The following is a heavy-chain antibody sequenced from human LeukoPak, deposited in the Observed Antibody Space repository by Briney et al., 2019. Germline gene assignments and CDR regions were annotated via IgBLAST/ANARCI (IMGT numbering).Heavy chain of an antibody. CDR1: GFTFSSYG. CDR3: ARPSSTMIVVIDAFDI. D-gene: IGHD3-22*01. J-gene: IGHJ3*02. Sequence: GGSLRLSCAASGFTFSSYGMHWVRQAPGKGLEWVAFIRYDGSSKYYADSVKGRFTISRDNSKNTLYLQMNSLRAEDTAVYYCARPSSTMIVVIDAFDIWGQGTMVTVSS. CDR2: IRYDGSSK. V-gene: IGHV3-30*02.